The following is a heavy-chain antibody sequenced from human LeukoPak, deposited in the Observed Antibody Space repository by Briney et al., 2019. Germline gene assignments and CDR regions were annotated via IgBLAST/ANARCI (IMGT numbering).Heavy chain of an antibody. V-gene: IGHV4-4*07. Sequence: SETLSLTCTVSGGSIRSYYWSWIRQPAGKGLEWIGRIYSTGSTNYSPSLKSRVTMSVDKSKNQFSLNLSSVTAADTAVYYCARGIADPYSFDSWGQGTLVTVSS. CDR2: IYSTGST. J-gene: IGHJ4*02. D-gene: IGHD6-13*01. CDR1: GGSIRSYY. CDR3: ARGIADPYSFDS.